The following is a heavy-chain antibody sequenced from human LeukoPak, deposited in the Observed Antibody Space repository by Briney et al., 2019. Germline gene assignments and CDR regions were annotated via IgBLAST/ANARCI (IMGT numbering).Heavy chain of an antibody. D-gene: IGHD2-15*01. CDR2: IYNSGST. CDR3: ARRIPRSAYLDY. Sequence: SETLSLTCTVSDDSINSGDYYWSWIRQPPGKGLEWIGNIYNSGSTFYNSSFKSRVTISVDTSKNQFSLKLTSVTAADTAVYYCARRIPRSAYLDYWGQGTLVTVSS. CDR1: DDSINSGDYY. V-gene: IGHV4-30-4*02. J-gene: IGHJ4*02.